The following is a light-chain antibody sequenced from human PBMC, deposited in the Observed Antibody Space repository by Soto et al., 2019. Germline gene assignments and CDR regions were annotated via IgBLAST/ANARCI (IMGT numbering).Light chain of an antibody. V-gene: IGLV2-23*01. CDR1: SSDVGSYNL. CDR2: EGS. CDR3: CSYAGSSTYV. Sequence: QSALTQPASVSGSPGQSITISCSGTSSDVGSYNLVSWYQQHPGKAPKLMIYEGSKRPSGVSDRLSGSKSGNRASLTISGLQAEDEADYYCCSYAGSSTYVFGTGTKVTV. J-gene: IGLJ1*01.